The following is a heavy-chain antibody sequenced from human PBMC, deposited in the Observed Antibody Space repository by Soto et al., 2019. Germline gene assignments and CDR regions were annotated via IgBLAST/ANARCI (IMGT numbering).Heavy chain of an antibody. CDR2: INHSGST. CDR1: GGSFSGYY. D-gene: IGHD3-3*01. V-gene: IGHV4-34*01. Sequence: SETLSLTCAVYGGSFSGYYWSWIRQPPGKGLEWIGEINHSGSTNYNPSLKSRVTISVETSKNRFSLKLSSVTAADTAVYYCARGFGGYDFWSGYYTANVYGMDVWGQGTTVTVS. CDR3: ARGFGGYDFWSGYYTANVYGMDV. J-gene: IGHJ6*02.